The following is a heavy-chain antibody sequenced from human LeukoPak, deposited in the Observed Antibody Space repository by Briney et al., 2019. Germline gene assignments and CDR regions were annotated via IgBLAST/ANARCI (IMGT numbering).Heavy chain of an antibody. Sequence: PGGSLRLSCAASGFTFSNAWMSWVRQAPGKGLEWVGRIKSKTDGGTTDYAAPVKGRFTISRDDSKNTLYLQMNSLKTEDTAVYYCTTDLAKLRFLEWLLYRYADTWGQGTLVTVSS. V-gene: IGHV3-15*01. D-gene: IGHD3-3*01. CDR1: GFTFSNAW. CDR3: TTDLAKLRFLEWLLYRYADT. J-gene: IGHJ5*02. CDR2: IKSKTDGGTT.